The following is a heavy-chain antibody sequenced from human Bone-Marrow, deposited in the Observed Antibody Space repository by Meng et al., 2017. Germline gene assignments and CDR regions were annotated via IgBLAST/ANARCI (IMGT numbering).Heavy chain of an antibody. V-gene: IGHV1-2*06. J-gene: IGHJ4*02. Sequence: QVQLVQSGAEVKKPGASGKVSCKASGYTFPDYWLHWVRRAPGQGLEWMGRINPKSGDTHYAQKFQGRVTMTGDTSISTAYMELSGLRSDDTAMYYCARGDYGSGSQGDDYWGQGTLVTVSS. CDR2: INPKSGDT. CDR3: ARGDYGSGSQGDDY. CDR1: GYTFPDYW. D-gene: IGHD3-10*01.